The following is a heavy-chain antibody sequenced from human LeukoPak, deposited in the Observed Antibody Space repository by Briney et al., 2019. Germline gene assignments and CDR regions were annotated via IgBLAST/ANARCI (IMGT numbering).Heavy chain of an antibody. D-gene: IGHD5-24*01. J-gene: IGHJ4*02. V-gene: IGHV3-23*01. Sequence: GGSLRLSCEASGFTFGRSAMTWVRQTPGKGLEWFSSISSSGNTYYADSVKGRFTISRDNSKNLVNLQMNSLRAEDMAIYYCVKGRMSEDGLDFWGQGSLVTVSS. CDR1: GFTFGRSA. CDR2: ISSSGNT. CDR3: VKGRMSEDGLDF.